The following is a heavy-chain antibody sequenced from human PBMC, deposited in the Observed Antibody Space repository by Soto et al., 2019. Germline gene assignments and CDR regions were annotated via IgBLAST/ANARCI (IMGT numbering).Heavy chain of an antibody. CDR2: IVLGNGNT. J-gene: IGHJ5*02. D-gene: IGHD6-19*01. Sequence: SVKVSCKASGFTFSSSAVQWVRQARGQGLEWIGWIVLGNGNTNYAQKFQERVTITRDMSTSTAYMEVRSLTFEDTAVYYCATRIGNIGWYWLDTWGQGNLVTVSS. V-gene: IGHV1-58*01. CDR3: ATRIGNIGWYWLDT. CDR1: GFTFSSSA.